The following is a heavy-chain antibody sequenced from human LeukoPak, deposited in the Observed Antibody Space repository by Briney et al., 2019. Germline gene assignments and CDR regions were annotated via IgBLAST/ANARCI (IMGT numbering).Heavy chain of an antibody. Sequence: GGSLRLSCAASGFTFSSYGMHWVRQAPGKGLEWVAFIGYDGSKMYYVDSVKGRFTISRDNSENTLYLQMNSLRAEDTAVYYCARDYYWGQGTLVTVSS. CDR3: ARDYY. CDR2: IGYDGSKM. CDR1: GFTFSSYG. J-gene: IGHJ4*02. V-gene: IGHV3-30*02.